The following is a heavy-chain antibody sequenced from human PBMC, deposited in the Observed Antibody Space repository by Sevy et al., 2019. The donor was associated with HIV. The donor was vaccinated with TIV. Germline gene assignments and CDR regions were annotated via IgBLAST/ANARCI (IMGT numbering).Heavy chain of an antibody. V-gene: IGHV3-53*01. CDR3: AIGSVSLVIAKDAFHI. CDR1: GFTVSSNY. Sequence: GGSLRLSCAASGFTVSSNYMIWVRKAPGKGLEWVSLIYSEGTKNYADSVKGRFTISSDNSKNTLYLQMTSLRAEDTAVYYCAIGSVSLVIAKDAFHIWGQGTMVTVSS. CDR2: IYSEGTK. J-gene: IGHJ3*02. D-gene: IGHD2-21*01.